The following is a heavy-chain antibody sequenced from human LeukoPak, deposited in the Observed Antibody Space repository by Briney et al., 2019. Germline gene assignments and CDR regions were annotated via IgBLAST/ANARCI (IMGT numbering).Heavy chain of an antibody. CDR3: AKCGHLKMATTYGDY. D-gene: IGHD5-24*01. V-gene: IGHV3-23*01. CDR2: ISGSGGST. Sequence: GGSLRLSCAASGFTFSDYYMSWVRQAPGKGLEWVSAISGSGGSTYYADSVKGRFTISRDNSKNTLYLQMNSLRAEDTAVYYCAKCGHLKMATTYGDYWGQGTLVTVSS. CDR1: GFTFSDYY. J-gene: IGHJ4*02.